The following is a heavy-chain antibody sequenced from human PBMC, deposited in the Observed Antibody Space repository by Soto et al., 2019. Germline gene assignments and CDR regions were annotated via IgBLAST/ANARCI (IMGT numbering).Heavy chain of an antibody. CDR2: INAANGDT. J-gene: IGHJ5*02. Sequence: ASVKVSCKASGFTFTSSAVQWVRQAPGQRLEWMGWINAANGDTKYSPKFQGRVTITRDTSASTAYMELSSLRSEDTAVYYCVRRHVSATGIDWFDPWGQGTLVTVSS. CDR1: GFTFTSSA. D-gene: IGHD6-13*01. V-gene: IGHV1-3*01. CDR3: VRRHVSATGIDWFDP.